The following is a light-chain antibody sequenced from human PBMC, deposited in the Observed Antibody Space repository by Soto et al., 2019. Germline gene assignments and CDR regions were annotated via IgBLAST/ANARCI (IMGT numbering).Light chain of an antibody. J-gene: IGKJ5*01. CDR2: DAS. CDR3: QERSNWPPIT. Sequence: EIVWTQSPATLSLSPGERATLSCRSSESVVRFVAWYQQKPGQAPRLLIYDASNRATGVPARFSGSGSGTDFTLSISSLEPEDFAIYYCQERSNWPPITFGQGTRLEIK. CDR1: ESVVRF. V-gene: IGKV3-11*01.